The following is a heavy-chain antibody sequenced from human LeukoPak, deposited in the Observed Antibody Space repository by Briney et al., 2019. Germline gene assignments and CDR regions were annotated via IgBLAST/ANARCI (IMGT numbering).Heavy chain of an antibody. CDR3: ARVFSGSYPHFDY. Sequence: GGSLRLSCAASGFTFSDHYMDWVRQAPGKGLEWVGRTRNKASSYTTEYAASVKGRFTISRDDSKNSLYLQMNSLKTEDTAVYYCARVFSGSYPHFDYWGQGTLVTVSS. CDR1: GFTFSDHY. V-gene: IGHV3-72*01. J-gene: IGHJ4*02. CDR2: TRNKASSYTT. D-gene: IGHD1-26*01.